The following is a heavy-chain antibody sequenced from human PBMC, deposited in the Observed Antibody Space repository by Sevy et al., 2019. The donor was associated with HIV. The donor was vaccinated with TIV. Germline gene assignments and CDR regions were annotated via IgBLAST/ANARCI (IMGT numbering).Heavy chain of an antibody. V-gene: IGHV3-21*01. CDR2: ISFTTNNT. CDR3: SSGGGY. J-gene: IGHJ4*02. Sequence: GGSLRLSCAASGFSVGSYSMNWVRQAPGKGLEWVSFISFTTNNTYYVDSVKGRFTISRDNAKNSVYLQMNSLRAEDTAVYYCSSGGGYWGQGTLVTVFS. D-gene: IGHD3-16*01. CDR1: GFSVGSYS.